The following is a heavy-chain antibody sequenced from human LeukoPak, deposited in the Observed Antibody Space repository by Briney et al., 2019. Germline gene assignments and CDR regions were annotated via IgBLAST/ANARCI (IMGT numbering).Heavy chain of an antibody. CDR1: GFTFRSYG. Sequence: GGSLRLSCAVSGFTFRSYGMHWVRQAPGKGLEWVAVIWYDGSKKYYADSVKGRFTVSRDNSKNTLYLQMNSLRAEDTAVYYCARAPHDGTFLPHFDYWGQGTLVTVSS. CDR3: ARAPHDGTFLPHFDY. J-gene: IGHJ4*02. V-gene: IGHV3-33*01. CDR2: IWYDGSKK. D-gene: IGHD1-26*01.